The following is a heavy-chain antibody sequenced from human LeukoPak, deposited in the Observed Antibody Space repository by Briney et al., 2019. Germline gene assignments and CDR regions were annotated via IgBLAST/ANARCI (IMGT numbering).Heavy chain of an antibody. D-gene: IGHD7-27*01. J-gene: IGHJ4*02. CDR1: GFTIRNSW. CDR3: GRDPAWGAIDY. Sequence: GGSLRLSCVASGFTIRNSWMTWVSQAPGKGLEWVANMNPDGSVKSYVDSVKGRFTVSRDNAKNSVFLQMNGLRADDTAVYYCGRDPAWGAIDYWGQGTLVTVSS. CDR2: MNPDGSVK. V-gene: IGHV3-7*01.